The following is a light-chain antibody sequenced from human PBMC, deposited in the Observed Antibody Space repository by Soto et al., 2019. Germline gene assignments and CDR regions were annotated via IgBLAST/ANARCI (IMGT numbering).Light chain of an antibody. CDR3: QQTYSVPHS. J-gene: IGKJ2*03. Sequence: DIQMTQSPSTLSASVGDTVTITCRASQTIGTWLAWYQQKPAKAPKLLIYKASTLESGVPPRFSGSGSGTEFTLTISSLQADDFATYYCQQTYSVPHSFGQGTKLEIK. CDR1: QTIGTW. CDR2: KAS. V-gene: IGKV1-5*03.